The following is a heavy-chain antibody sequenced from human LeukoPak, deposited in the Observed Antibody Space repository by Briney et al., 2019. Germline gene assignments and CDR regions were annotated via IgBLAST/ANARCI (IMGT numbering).Heavy chain of an antibody. CDR1: GYTFTSYG. CDR3: ARSYGDFYFDY. V-gene: IGHV1-18*01. J-gene: IGHJ4*02. Sequence: ASVKVSCKASGYTFTSYGISWVRQAPGQGLEWMGWISAYNGNTNYAQKFQGRVTMARDTSISTAYMDLSRLTSDDTAVYYCARSYGDFYFDYWGQGTLVTVSS. D-gene: IGHD3-3*01. CDR2: ISAYNGNT.